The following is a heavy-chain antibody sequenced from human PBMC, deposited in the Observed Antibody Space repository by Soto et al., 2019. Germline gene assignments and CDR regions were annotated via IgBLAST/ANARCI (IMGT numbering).Heavy chain of an antibody. J-gene: IGHJ4*02. CDR1: GFTFSSYG. Sequence: QVQLVESGGGVVQPGRSLRLSCAASGFTFSSYGMHWVRQAPGKGLEWVAVISYDGSNKYYADSVKGRFTISRDNSKNTLYLQMNSLRAEDTAVYYCAKALYDSSGWYGGGDWGQGTLVPVSS. CDR2: ISYDGSNK. D-gene: IGHD6-19*01. CDR3: AKALYDSSGWYGGGD. V-gene: IGHV3-30*18.